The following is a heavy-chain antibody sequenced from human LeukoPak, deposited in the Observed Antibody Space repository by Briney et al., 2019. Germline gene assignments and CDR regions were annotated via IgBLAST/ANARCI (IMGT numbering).Heavy chain of an antibody. CDR1: GFTLSSYA. CDR2: ISYDGSNK. CDR3: ARVDCSSTSCYRYYYYGMDV. D-gene: IGHD2-2*02. V-gene: IGHV3-30-3*01. J-gene: IGHJ6*02. Sequence: PGGSLRLSCAASGFTLSSYAMHWVRQAPGKGLEWVAVISYDGSNKYYADSVKGRFTISRDNAKNSLYLQMNSLRAEDTAVYYCARVDCSSTSCYRYYYYGMDVWGQGTTVTVSS.